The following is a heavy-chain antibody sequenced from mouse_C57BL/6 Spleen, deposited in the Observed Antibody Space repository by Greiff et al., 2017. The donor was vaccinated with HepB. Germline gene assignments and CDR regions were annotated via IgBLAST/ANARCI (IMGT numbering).Heavy chain of an antibody. CDR2: IDPEDGET. V-gene: IGHV14-2*01. J-gene: IGHJ2*01. D-gene: IGHD2-3*01. CDR3: ARSGVGYYLYYFDY. Sequence: EVQLQQSGAELVKPGASVKLSCTASGFNIKDYYMHWVKQRTEQGLEWIGRIDPEDGETKYAPKIQGKATITADTSSNTAYLQLSSLTSEDTAVYYCARSGVGYYLYYFDYWGQGTTLTVSS. CDR1: GFNIKDYY.